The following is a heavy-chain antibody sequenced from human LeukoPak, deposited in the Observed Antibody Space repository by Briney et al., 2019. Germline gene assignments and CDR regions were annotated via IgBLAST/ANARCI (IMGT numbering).Heavy chain of an antibody. CDR2: ISWNSGSA. Sequence: GRSLRLSCAASGFTFDDYSMHWVRQAPGKGLEWVPGISWNSGSAGYADSVKGRFTISRDSAKNSLYLQMNSLRTEDTALYYCAKDRTYSAYAALDYWGQGTLVTVSS. J-gene: IGHJ4*02. V-gene: IGHV3-9*01. CDR3: AKDRTYSAYAALDY. CDR1: GFTFDDYS. D-gene: IGHD5-12*01.